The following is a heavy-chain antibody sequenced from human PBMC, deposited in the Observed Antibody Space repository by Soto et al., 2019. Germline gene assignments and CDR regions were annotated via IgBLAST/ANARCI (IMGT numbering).Heavy chain of an antibody. Sequence: QVQLVESGGGVVQPGRSLRLSCAASGFTFSSYAMHWVRQAPGKGLEWVAVISYDGSNKYYADSVKGRFTISRDNSKNTLYLQMNSLRAEDTAVYYCASLYDSTGYYYAEVFDYWSQGTLVTVSS. D-gene: IGHD3-22*01. CDR3: ASLYDSTGYYYAEVFDY. V-gene: IGHV3-30-3*01. J-gene: IGHJ4*02. CDR1: GFTFSSYA. CDR2: ISYDGSNK.